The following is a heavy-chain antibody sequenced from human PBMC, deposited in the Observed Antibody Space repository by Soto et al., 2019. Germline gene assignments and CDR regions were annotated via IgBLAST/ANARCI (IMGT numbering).Heavy chain of an antibody. CDR1: GYTFTSYG. CDR3: ARDRATRSTTVVTFRSSWFDP. Sequence: VKVSFKASGYTFTSYGISWVRQAPGQGLEWMGWISAYNGNTNYAQKLQGRVTMTTDTSTSTAYMELRSLRSDDTAVYYCARDRATRSTTVVTFRSSWFDPWGQGTLVTVSS. V-gene: IGHV1-18*04. J-gene: IGHJ5*02. CDR2: ISAYNGNT. D-gene: IGHD4-17*01.